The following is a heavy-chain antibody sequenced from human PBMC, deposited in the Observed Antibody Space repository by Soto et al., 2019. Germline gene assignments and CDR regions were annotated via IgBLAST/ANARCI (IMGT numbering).Heavy chain of an antibody. D-gene: IGHD3-3*01. V-gene: IGHV4-34*02. CDR3: EKGGRFMVGGWTLVD. J-gene: IGHJ4*02. CDR2: ITHSGDT. Sequence: QGQLQQWGAGLLKPSETLSLTCAVYGGSFSDFYWTWVRQGPGKGLEWIGEITHSGDTTYNPSLKSLVSMPVDTSNNRCSRKLSSVTAADRAIYYGEKGGRFMVGGWTLVDGGQGTLVTVS. CDR1: GGSFSDFY.